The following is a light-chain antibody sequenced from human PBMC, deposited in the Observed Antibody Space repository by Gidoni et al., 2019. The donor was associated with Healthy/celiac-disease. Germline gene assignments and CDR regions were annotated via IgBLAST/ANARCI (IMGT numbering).Light chain of an antibody. CDR3: QQYNNRYT. V-gene: IGKV3-15*01. Sequence: EIVMTQPPATLSVSPGERATLSCRASQSVSSNLDWYQQKPGQAPRLLIYGASTRATGIPARLSGSGSGTAFTLTISSLQSEAFAVYYCQQYNNRYTFGQGTKLEIK. CDR1: QSVSSN. CDR2: GAS. J-gene: IGKJ2*01.